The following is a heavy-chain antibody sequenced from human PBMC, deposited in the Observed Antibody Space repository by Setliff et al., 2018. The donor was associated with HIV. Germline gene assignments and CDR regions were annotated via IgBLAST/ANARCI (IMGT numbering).Heavy chain of an antibody. CDR3: VRLTADRTNYYYYMDV. CDR2: IDSNNGNR. V-gene: IGHV1-18*01. D-gene: IGHD2-8*01. Sequence: ASVKVSCKASGYSLSTYAISWVRQAPGQGLEWMGWIDSNNGNRNFAQKFRGRVTMTTDISTNTAYMEVRSLSFDDTAVYYCVRLTADRTNYYYYMDVWGRGTTVTVSS. J-gene: IGHJ6*03. CDR1: GYSLSTYA.